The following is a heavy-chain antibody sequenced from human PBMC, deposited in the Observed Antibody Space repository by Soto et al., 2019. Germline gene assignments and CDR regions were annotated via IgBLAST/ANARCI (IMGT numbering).Heavy chain of an antibody. CDR1: GFTFSSYA. D-gene: IGHD3-9*01. Sequence: GGSLRLSCAASGFTFSSYAMHWVRQAPGKGLEWVAVISYDGSNKYYADSVKGRFTISRDNSKNTLYLQMNSLRAADTAVYYCARARYYDILTGYYKGRGYFDYWGQGTLVTVSS. CDR3: ARARYYDILTGYYKGRGYFDY. V-gene: IGHV3-30-3*01. J-gene: IGHJ4*02. CDR2: ISYDGSNK.